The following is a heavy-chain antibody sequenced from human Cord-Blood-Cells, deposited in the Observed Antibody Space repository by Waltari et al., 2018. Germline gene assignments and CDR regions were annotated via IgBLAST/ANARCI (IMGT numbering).Heavy chain of an antibody. D-gene: IGHD3-10*01. J-gene: IGHJ5*02. CDR3: AREPSYYYGSGSYYNLRGGWFDP. CDR2: ST. V-gene: IGHV4-59*01. Sequence: STNYNPSLKSRVTISVDTSKNQFSLKLSSVTAADTAVYYCAREPSYYYGSGSYYNLRGGWFDPWGQGTLVTVSS.